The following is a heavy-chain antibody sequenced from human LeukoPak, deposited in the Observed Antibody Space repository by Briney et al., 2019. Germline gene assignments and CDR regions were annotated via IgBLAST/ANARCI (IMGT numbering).Heavy chain of an antibody. V-gene: IGHV4-39*02. CDR1: GGSISSSTYY. Sequence: SETLSLTCTVSGGSISSSTYYWGWIRQPPGKGLEWIGSIYYTGSTYYNPSLKSRVTISVDTSKNQFSLKLSSVTAADTAVYYCARDQAPYYYDSSGYWVHWGQGTLVTVSS. CDR3: ARDQAPYYYDSSGYWVH. D-gene: IGHD3-22*01. J-gene: IGHJ4*02. CDR2: IYYTGST.